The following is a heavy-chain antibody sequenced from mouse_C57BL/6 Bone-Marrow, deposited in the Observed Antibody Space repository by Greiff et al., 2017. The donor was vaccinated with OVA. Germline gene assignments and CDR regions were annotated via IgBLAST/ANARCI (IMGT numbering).Heavy chain of an antibody. CDR1: GFTFSDYY. J-gene: IGHJ1*03. CDR3: ARRDGYDWYFDV. CDR2: ISNGGGST. V-gene: IGHV5-12*01. D-gene: IGHD2-2*01. Sequence: EVMLVESGGGLVQPGGSLKLSCAASGFTFSDYYMYLVRQTPEKRLEWVAYISNGGGSTYYPDTVKGRFTIYRDNAKNTLYLQMSRLKSEDTAMYYCARRDGYDWYFDVWGTGTTVTVSS.